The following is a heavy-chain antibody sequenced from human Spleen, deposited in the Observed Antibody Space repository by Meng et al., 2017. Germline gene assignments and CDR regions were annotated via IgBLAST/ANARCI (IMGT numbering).Heavy chain of an antibody. CDR2: IYPDDSDT. V-gene: IGHV5-51*01. D-gene: IGHD6-19*01. CDR3: ATTLSNIAVPGPFDD. J-gene: IGHJ4*02. CDR1: GYKFTNYW. Sequence: GGSLRLSCKGFGYKFTNYWIGWVRQMPGKGLEWMAIIYPDDSDTRYSPSFQGQVTISADKSISTAYLQWTSLKASDTAMYYCATTLSNIAVPGPFDDWGQGTLVTVSS.